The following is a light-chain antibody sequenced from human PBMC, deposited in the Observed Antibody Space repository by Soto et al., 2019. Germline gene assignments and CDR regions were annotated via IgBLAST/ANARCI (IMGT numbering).Light chain of an antibody. V-gene: IGKV1-5*01. CDR3: QQYNSFSLFT. Sequence: DIQMAQSPSTLSASVGDRVTITCRASQNIDSRLSWYHQKPGKAPKLLVYEASTLERGVTSAFSGSGSGTDFTIPISSLQPEDFATYSYQQYNSFSLFTFGPGTKVETK. J-gene: IGKJ3*01. CDR2: EAS. CDR1: QNIDSR.